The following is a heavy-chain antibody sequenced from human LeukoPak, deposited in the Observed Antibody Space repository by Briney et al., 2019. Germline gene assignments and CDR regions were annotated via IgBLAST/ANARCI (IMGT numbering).Heavy chain of an antibody. Sequence: GGSLRLSCAASGFSVGSTYMTWVRQAPGKGLEWVANIKQDGSEKYYVDSVKGRFTISRDNAKNSLYLQMNSLRAEDTAVYYCARVSSSWTRWLDVWGKGTTVTVSS. J-gene: IGHJ6*04. V-gene: IGHV3-7*01. CDR2: IKQDGSEK. CDR1: GFSVGSTY. D-gene: IGHD6-13*01. CDR3: ARVSSSWTRWLDV.